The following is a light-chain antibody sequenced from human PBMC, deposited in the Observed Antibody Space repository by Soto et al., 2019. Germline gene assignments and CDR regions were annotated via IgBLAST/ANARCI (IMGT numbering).Light chain of an antibody. CDR1: QGISNY. CDR2: AAS. CDR3: QKYNSARLT. Sequence: DIQMTQTPSSLSSSVGDRDTITCRASQGISNYLAWYQQKPGKVPKLLIYAASTLQSGVPSRFSGSRSGADFTLTISSLQPEDVETYYCQKYNSARLTFGPGTRWIS. J-gene: IGKJ3*01. V-gene: IGKV1-27*01.